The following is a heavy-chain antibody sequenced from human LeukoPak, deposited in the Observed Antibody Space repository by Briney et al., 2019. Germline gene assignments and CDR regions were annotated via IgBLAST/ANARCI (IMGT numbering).Heavy chain of an antibody. CDR3: ARDLLGATEEYYFDY. CDR2: ISYVGSNK. CDR1: GFTFSSYA. V-gene: IGHV3-30-3*01. J-gene: IGHJ4*02. D-gene: IGHD1-26*01. Sequence: GGSLRLSCAASGFTFSSYAMHWVRQAPGKGLEWVAVISYVGSNKYYADSVKGRFTISRDNSKNTLYLQMNSLRAEDTAVYYCARDLLGATEEYYFDYWGQGTLVTVSS.